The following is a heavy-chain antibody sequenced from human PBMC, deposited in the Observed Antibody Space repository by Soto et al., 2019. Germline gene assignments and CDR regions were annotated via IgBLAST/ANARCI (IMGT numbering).Heavy chain of an antibody. J-gene: IGHJ6*02. CDR3: ARDKDVSGSYYNVLYYYYYVMDV. CDR2: ISAYNGNT. Sequence: ASVKVSCKASGYTFTSYGISWVRQAPGQGLEWMGWISAYNGNTNYAQKLQGRVTMTTDTSTSTAYMELRSLRSDDTAVYYCARDKDVSGSYYNVLYYYYYVMDVWGQGTTVTVSS. V-gene: IGHV1-18*01. CDR1: GYTFTSYG. D-gene: IGHD3-10*01.